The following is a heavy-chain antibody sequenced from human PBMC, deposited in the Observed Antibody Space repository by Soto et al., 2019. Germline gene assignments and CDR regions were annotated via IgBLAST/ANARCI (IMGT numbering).Heavy chain of an antibody. Sequence: LRLSCAASGFTFSNYSMNWVRQAPGKGLEWVSSISSSSSYIYHADSVKGRFTISRDNAKNSLYLQMNSLRAEDTAVYYCARDRYSYAPSNNYYGMDVWGQGTTVTV. CDR1: GFTFSNYS. V-gene: IGHV3-21*01. D-gene: IGHD5-18*01. CDR2: ISSSSSYI. J-gene: IGHJ6*02. CDR3: ARDRYSYAPSNNYYGMDV.